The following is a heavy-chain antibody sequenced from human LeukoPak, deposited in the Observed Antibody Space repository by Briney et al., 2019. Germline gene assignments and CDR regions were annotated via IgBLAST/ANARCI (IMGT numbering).Heavy chain of an antibody. Sequence: GGSLRLSCAASGFNFSSFGVNWVRQGPGKGLEWVSGISFIISTWSADSVKGGFTIYRDNSKNTVYLQMNSLRDDDTAVYYCAKGTSSLNYDAFDIWGQGTLVTVSS. CDR1: GFNFSSFG. V-gene: IGHV3-23*01. CDR2: ISFIIST. J-gene: IGHJ3*02. CDR3: AKGTSSLNYDAFDI. D-gene: IGHD6-19*01.